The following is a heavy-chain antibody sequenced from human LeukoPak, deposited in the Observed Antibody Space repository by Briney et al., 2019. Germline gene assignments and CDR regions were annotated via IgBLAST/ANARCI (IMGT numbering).Heavy chain of an antibody. V-gene: IGHV4-59*11. CDR2: IYYGGST. CDR1: GGSISRHY. D-gene: IGHD6-19*01. J-gene: IGHJ5*02. Sequence: PSETLSLTCTVSGGSISRHYWSWIRQPPGKGLDWIGYIYYGGSTNYNPSLKSRVTISVDTSKNQFSLKLSSVTAADPAVYYCARVERDDSSGWYRWFDPWGQGTLVTVSS. CDR3: ARVERDDSSGWYRWFDP.